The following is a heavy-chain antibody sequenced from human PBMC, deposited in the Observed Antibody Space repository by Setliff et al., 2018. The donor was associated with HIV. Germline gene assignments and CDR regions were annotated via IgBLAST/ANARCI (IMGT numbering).Heavy chain of an antibody. CDR2: IFYSETVYYGGRT. CDR3: ARDSGQSFPTAFDI. CDR1: GGSISSNNYY. D-gene: IGHD2-15*01. V-gene: IGHV4-39*07. Sequence: SETLSLTCTVSGGSISSNNYYWGWIRQPPGKGLEWIGSIFYSETVYYGGRTYYSPSLKSRVTISVDTSKSQFSLKLSSVTAADTAVYYCARDSGQSFPTAFDIWGQGTMVTVSS. J-gene: IGHJ3*02.